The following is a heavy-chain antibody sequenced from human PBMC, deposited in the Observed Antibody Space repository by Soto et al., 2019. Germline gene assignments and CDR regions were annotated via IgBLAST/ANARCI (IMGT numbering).Heavy chain of an antibody. V-gene: IGHV4-34*01. CDR1: GGSFSGYY. D-gene: IGHD5-18*01. Sequence: SETLSLTCAVYGGSFSGYYWSWIRQPPGMGLEWIGEVNHGGSAKYSPSLKSRLTISVDASKNQFSLKLTSVTAADTAVYYCARGGLDTAIVSEYYYYGMDVWGQGTTVTVSS. CDR2: VNHGGSA. CDR3: ARGGLDTAIVSEYYYYGMDV. J-gene: IGHJ6*02.